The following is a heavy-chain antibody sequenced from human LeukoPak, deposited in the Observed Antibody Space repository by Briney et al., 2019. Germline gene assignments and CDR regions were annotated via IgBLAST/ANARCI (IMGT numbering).Heavy chain of an antibody. V-gene: IGHV3-21*01. CDR2: ITTSGTYI. CDR3: ARDLSPAAMFLDY. CDR1: GFTFTRFN. D-gene: IGHD2-2*01. J-gene: IGHJ4*02. Sequence: GGSLRLSCAASGFTFTRFNMNWVRQAPGKGLELVSSITTSGTYIYYADSVKGRFTISRDNAKNSLYLQMNSLRAEDTAVYYCARDLSPAAMFLDYWGQGTLVTVSS.